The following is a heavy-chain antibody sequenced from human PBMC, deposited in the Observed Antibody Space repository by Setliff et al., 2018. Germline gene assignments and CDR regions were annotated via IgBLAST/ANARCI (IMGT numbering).Heavy chain of an antibody. D-gene: IGHD3-3*01. V-gene: IGHV3-72*01. Sequence: GGSLRLSCAASGFTFSTYAMSWVRQTPGKGLEWLSTVTDTGGRNKGNSYSTEYAASVKGRFTISRDDSKNSLYLQMNSLKTEDTAVYYCTRARDRSGYWDFDYWGQGTLVTVSS. J-gene: IGHJ4*02. CDR1: GFTFSTYA. CDR2: GRNKGNSYST. CDR3: TRARDRSGYWDFDY.